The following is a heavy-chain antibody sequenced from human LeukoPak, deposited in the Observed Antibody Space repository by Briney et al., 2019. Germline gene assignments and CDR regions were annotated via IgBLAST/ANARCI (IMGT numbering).Heavy chain of an antibody. D-gene: IGHD3-16*01. CDR3: ARPMGYVVYNWFDP. V-gene: IGHV4-39*01. Sequence: SETLSLTCTVSGGSISSSSYYWGWIRRPPGKGVEWIGSIYYSGSAYCNPSLKSRVTISVDTSKNQFSLKLSSVTAADTAVYYCARPMGYVVYNWFDPWGQGTLVTVSS. J-gene: IGHJ5*02. CDR1: GGSISSSSYY. CDR2: IYYSGSA.